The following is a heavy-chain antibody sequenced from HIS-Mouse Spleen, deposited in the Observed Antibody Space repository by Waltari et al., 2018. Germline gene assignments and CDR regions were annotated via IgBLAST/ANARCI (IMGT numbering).Heavy chain of an antibody. J-gene: IGHJ4*02. CDR2: IWYDGSNK. Sequence: QVQLVESGGGVVQPGRSLRLPWAASGSTFSSYGMHWVRQAPGKGLEWVAVIWYDGSNKYYADSVKGRFTISRDNSKNTLYLQMNSLRAEDTAVYYCAKGGLMVYAIGDYWGQGTLVTVSS. CDR3: AKGGLMVYAIGDY. V-gene: IGHV3-33*06. D-gene: IGHD2-8*01. CDR1: GSTFSSYG.